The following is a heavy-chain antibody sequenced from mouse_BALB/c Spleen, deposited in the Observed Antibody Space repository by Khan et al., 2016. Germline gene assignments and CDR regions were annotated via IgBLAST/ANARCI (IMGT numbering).Heavy chain of an antibody. CDR2: IHYSGST. CDR3: ARDYYGWFAY. D-gene: IGHD1-1*01. J-gene: IGHJ3*01. V-gene: IGHV3-1*02. CDR1: GYSITSGYS. Sequence: EVQLQESGPDLVKPSQSLSLTCTVTGYSITSGYSCHWIRQFPGNKLEWMGYIHYSGSTNYNPSLKSRISTTRDTSKNHFFLQLNSVTTEDTATYYCARDYYGWFAYWGQGTLVTVSA.